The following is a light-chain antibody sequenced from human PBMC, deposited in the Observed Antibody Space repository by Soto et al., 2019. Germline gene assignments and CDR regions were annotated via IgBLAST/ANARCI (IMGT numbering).Light chain of an antibody. CDR1: QRLSARD. CDR3: QQYGRSPIIT. J-gene: IGKJ5*01. Sequence: EIVLTQSPGTLSLSPGQRATLSCRASQRLSARDIAWYQQKPGQAPKFIIYGLSSRATGIPDRFSGSGSGTDFTLTISRLEPEAFAVYHCQQYGRSPIITFGQGTRLEIK. V-gene: IGKV3-20*01. CDR2: GLS.